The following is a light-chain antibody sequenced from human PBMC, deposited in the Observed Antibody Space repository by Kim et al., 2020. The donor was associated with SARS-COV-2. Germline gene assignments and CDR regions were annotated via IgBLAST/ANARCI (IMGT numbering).Light chain of an antibody. Sequence: ASVGDRVTITCRASQSISSWLAWYQQKPGKAPKLLIYDASNLESGVPSRFSGSGSGTEFTLTISSLQPDDFATYYCQQYNSHPGTFGQGTKVDIK. CDR2: DAS. CDR3: QQYNSHPGT. CDR1: QSISSW. J-gene: IGKJ1*01. V-gene: IGKV1-5*01.